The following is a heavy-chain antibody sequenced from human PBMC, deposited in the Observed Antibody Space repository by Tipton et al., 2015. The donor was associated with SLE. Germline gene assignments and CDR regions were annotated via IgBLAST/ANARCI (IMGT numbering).Heavy chain of an antibody. D-gene: IGHD6-19*01. CDR1: GFTFSTYS. J-gene: IGHJ3*02. Sequence: SLRLSCAASGFTFSTYSMHWVRQAPGKGLEWVSFISSSSLYIYYADSVKGRFSISRDNAKNSMYLQMNSLRAEDTAVYYCARDQGSIAVAGAEYAFDIWGQGTMVTVSS. CDR2: ISSSSLYI. CDR3: ARDQGSIAVAGAEYAFDI. V-gene: IGHV3-21*01.